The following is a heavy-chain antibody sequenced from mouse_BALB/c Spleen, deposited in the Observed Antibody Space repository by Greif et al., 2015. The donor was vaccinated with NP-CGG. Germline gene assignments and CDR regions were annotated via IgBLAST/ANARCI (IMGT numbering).Heavy chain of an antibody. CDR3: ARQLYDGYPFAY. Sequence: VQLQQSGAELARPGASVKMSCKASGYTFTSYTMHWVKQRPGQGLEWIGYINPSSGYTNYNQKFKDKATLTADKSSSTAYMQLSSLTSEDSAVYYCARQLYDGYPFAYWGQGTLVTVSA. CDR2: INPSSGYT. J-gene: IGHJ3*01. CDR1: GYTFTSYT. V-gene: IGHV1-4*01. D-gene: IGHD2-3*01.